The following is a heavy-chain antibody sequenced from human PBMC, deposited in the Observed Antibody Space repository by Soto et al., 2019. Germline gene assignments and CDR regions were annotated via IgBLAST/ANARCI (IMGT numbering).Heavy chain of an antibody. J-gene: IGHJ4*02. D-gene: IGHD7-27*01. CDR3: ARGLSGGFDY. Sequence: PSETLSLTCAVSGYSISSDYWGWIRQPPGKGLEWIGSISHSGSAYYNPSLKTRVTMSVDTSKNQFSLKLSSVTAADTALYYCARGLSGGFDYWGQGTLVTVSS. CDR1: GYSISSDY. CDR2: ISHSGSA. V-gene: IGHV4-38-2*01.